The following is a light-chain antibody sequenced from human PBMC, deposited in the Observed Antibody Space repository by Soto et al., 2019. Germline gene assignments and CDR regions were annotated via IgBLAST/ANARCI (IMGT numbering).Light chain of an antibody. Sequence: DIQMTQSPSSLSASVGDRVTITCRASQSISDNLNWYQHKPGTAPNLLIYAASSLQSGVPSRFSGSGSGTDFTLTISSLQPEDFVTYYCQQSYSTPRTFGQGTKLEIK. CDR2: AAS. CDR3: QQSYSTPRT. CDR1: QSISDN. J-gene: IGKJ2*02. V-gene: IGKV1-39*01.